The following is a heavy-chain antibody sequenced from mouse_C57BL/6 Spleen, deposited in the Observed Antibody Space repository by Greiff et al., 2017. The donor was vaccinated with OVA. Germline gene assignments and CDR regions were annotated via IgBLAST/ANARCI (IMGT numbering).Heavy chain of an antibody. D-gene: IGHD1-1*01. CDR1: GYTFTDYE. J-gene: IGHJ1*03. CDR2: IDPETGGT. V-gene: IGHV1-15*01. CDR3: TRKYYGSSLYFDV. Sequence: QVQLQQSGAELVRPGASVTLSCKASGYTFTDYEMYWVKQTPVHGLEWIGAIDPETGGTAYNQKFKGKAILTADKSSSTAYMELRSLTSEDSAVYYCTRKYYGSSLYFDVWGTGTTVTVSS.